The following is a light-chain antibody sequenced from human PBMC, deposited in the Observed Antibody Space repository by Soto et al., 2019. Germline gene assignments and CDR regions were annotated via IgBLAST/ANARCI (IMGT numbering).Light chain of an antibody. Sequence: QSALTQPASVSGSPGQSITISCTGTRSDVGAYNYVSWYQQHPGKAPKLIIYAVSNRPSGVSNRFSGSKSGNTSSLTISGLQAEDEADYYCSSYTSSSTLVFGGGTKLTVL. CDR1: RSDVGAYNY. J-gene: IGLJ2*01. CDR2: AVS. CDR3: SSYTSSSTLV. V-gene: IGLV2-14*03.